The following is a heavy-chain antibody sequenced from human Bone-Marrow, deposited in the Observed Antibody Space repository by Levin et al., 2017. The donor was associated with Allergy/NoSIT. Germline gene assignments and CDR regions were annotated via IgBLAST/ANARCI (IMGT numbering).Heavy chain of an antibody. CDR1: GFTFSSYW. D-gene: IGHD5-18*01. J-gene: IGHJ4*02. V-gene: IGHV3-7*04. CDR3: ARDLLQRGSSDY. CDR2: IKPDGSEK. Sequence: GESLKISCAASGFTFSSYWMSWVHQAPGKGLERVANIKPDGSEKYYVDSVKGRFPISRDNGKNSLYLQMNSLRAEYTAGYYCARDLLQRGSSDYWGQGTLVTVSS.